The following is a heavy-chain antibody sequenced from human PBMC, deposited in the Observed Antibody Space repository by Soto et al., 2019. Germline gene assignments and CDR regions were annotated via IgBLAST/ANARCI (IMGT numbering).Heavy chain of an antibody. Sequence: EVQLVESGGGLVQPGGSLRLSCAASGFTFSSYWMSWVRQAPGKGLEWVANIKQDGSEKYYVDSVKGRFTIARDNAKNSLYLQMNSLRAEDTAVYYCARSRGFGESDYWGQGTLVTVSS. CDR3: ARSRGFGESDY. V-gene: IGHV3-7*01. CDR1: GFTFSSYW. D-gene: IGHD3-10*01. J-gene: IGHJ4*02. CDR2: IKQDGSEK.